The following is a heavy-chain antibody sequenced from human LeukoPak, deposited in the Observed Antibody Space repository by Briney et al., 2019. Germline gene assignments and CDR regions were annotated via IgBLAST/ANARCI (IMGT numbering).Heavy chain of an antibody. Sequence: GGSLRLSCAASGFIFSNYEMNWARQAPGKGLEWVSVIYSDDGGGSTHYADSVKGRFTISRDNSKNTLYLQMNSLRAEDTAVYYCARDWSHRCFDYWGQGTLVTVSS. CDR3: ARDWSHRCFDY. J-gene: IGHJ4*02. D-gene: IGHD3-3*01. CDR2: IYSDDGGGST. CDR1: GFIFSNYE. V-gene: IGHV3-53*01.